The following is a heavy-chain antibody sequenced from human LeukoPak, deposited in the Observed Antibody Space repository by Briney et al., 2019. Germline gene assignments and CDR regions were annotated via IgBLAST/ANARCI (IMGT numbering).Heavy chain of an antibody. J-gene: IGHJ4*02. CDR3: ASWGPGYSSSQVDY. Sequence: SETLSLTCTASGGISRHYWSWIRQPPRKGLEWIGYIYHSGSTYYNPSLKSRVTISVDRSKNQFSLKLSPVTAADTAVYYCASWGPGYSSSQVDYWGQGTLVTVSS. CDR2: IYHSGST. V-gene: IGHV4-59*11. CDR1: GGISRHY. D-gene: IGHD6-13*01.